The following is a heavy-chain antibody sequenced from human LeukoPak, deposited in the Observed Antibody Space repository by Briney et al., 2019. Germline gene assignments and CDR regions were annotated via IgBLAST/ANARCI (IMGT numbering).Heavy chain of an antibody. CDR3: AKMSGDCSSTICSSFDY. D-gene: IGHD2-2*01. CDR2: ISGSGAGT. J-gene: IGHJ4*02. CDR1: GFTFSSYA. V-gene: IGHV3-23*01. Sequence: QPGGSLRLSCAASGFTFSSYAMSWVRQAPGKGLEWGSRISGSGAGTYYADSVKGRFTISRDKSKNTLSLQMNSLRAEDTAVYYCAKMSGDCSSTICSSFDYWGRGTLVTVSS.